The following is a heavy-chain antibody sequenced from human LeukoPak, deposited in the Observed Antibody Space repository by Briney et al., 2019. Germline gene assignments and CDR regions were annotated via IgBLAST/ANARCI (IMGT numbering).Heavy chain of an antibody. J-gene: IGHJ4*02. D-gene: IGHD1-1*01. CDR1: GGSISSGSYY. CDR2: IYTSGST. V-gene: IGHV4-61*02. Sequence: SQTLSLTCTVSGGSISSGSYYWSWIRQPAGKGLEWIGRIYTSGSTNYNPSLKSRVTMSVDTSKNQFSLKLSSVTAADTAVYYCARALAPGYYENWGQGTLVTVSS. CDR3: ARALAPGYYEN.